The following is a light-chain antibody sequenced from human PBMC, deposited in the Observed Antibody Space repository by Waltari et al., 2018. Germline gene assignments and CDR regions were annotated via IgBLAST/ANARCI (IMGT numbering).Light chain of an antibody. Sequence: EIVLTQSPASLSLSPGARATLSCRAGQSVGRTLAWYQQRPGQAPRFLTYDAPSRATGIPDRFSGSGSGTDFSLTISRLEPEDFAVYYCQKYGTRPATFGQGTKVEVK. V-gene: IGKV3-20*01. CDR1: QSVGRT. J-gene: IGKJ1*01. CDR2: DAP. CDR3: QKYGTRPAT.